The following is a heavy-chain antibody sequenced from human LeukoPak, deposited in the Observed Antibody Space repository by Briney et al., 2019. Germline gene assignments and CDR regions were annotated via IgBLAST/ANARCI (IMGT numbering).Heavy chain of an antibody. V-gene: IGHV3-23*01. CDR2: ISGSGGST. Sequence: GGSLRLSCAASGFTFSSYSMNWVRQAPGKGLEWVSAISGSGGSTYYADSVKGRFTISRDNSKNTLYLRMNSLRAEDTVVYYCAKQSSWTTVTTFDYWGQGTLVTVSS. CDR3: AKQSSWTTVTTFDY. CDR1: GFTFSSYS. D-gene: IGHD4-17*01. J-gene: IGHJ4*02.